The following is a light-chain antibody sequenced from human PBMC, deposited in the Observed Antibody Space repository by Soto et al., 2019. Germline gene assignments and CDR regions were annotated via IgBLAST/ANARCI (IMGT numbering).Light chain of an antibody. V-gene: IGKV1-13*02. CDR2: DAS. Sequence: AIQLTQSPSSLSASVGDRVTITCRASQGISSALAWYQQKPGKAPKLLIYDASSLESGVPSRFSGSGSGTDFTLTISSLQPEDFANYYCQQFNSYPLLFGGGTKVEIK. CDR3: QQFNSYPLL. J-gene: IGKJ4*01. CDR1: QGISSA.